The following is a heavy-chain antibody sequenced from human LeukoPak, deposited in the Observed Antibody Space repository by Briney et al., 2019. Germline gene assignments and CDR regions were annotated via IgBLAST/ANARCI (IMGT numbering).Heavy chain of an antibody. CDR3: ARDRYYDSSGYSPPSD. D-gene: IGHD3-22*01. CDR2: ISAYNGNT. V-gene: IGHV1-18*01. J-gene: IGHJ3*01. CDR1: GYTFTSYG. Sequence: ASVKVSXKASGYTFTSYGISWVRQAPGQGLEWIGWISAYNGNTNYAQKLQGRVTMTTDTSTSTAYMELRSLRSDDTAVYYCARDRYYDSSGYSPPSDWGQGTMVTVSS.